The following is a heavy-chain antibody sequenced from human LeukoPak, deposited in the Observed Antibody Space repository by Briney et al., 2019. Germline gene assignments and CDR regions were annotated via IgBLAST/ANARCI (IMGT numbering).Heavy chain of an antibody. CDR2: IYYSGST. CDR3: ARVIAVAGAFNSFDS. J-gene: IGHJ3*02. D-gene: IGHD6-19*01. Sequence: SETLSLTCTVSGGSISSYYWSWIRQPPGKGLGWIGYIYYSGSTNYNPSLKSRVTISVDTSKNQFSLKLKSVTAADTAVYYCARVIAVAGAFNSFDSWGQGTVVTVSS. V-gene: IGHV4-59*01. CDR1: GGSISSYY.